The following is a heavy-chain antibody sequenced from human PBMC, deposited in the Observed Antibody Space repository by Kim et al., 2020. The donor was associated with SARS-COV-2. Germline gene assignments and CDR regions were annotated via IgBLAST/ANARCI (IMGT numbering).Heavy chain of an antibody. Sequence: GGSLRLSCAASGFTVSSNYMSWVRQAPGKGLEWVSVIYSGGSTYYADSVKGRFTISRDNSKNTLYLQMNSLRAEDTAVYYCARSPRGVYGSGSYPLTSGPAAVYYYYYYGMDVWGQGTTVTVSS. CDR2: IYSGGST. CDR1: GFTVSSNY. V-gene: IGHV3-53*01. J-gene: IGHJ6*02. D-gene: IGHD3-10*01. CDR3: ARSPRGVYGSGSYPLTSGPAAVYYYYYYGMDV.